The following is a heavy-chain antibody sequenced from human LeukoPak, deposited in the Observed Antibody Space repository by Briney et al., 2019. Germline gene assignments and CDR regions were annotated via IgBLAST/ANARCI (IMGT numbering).Heavy chain of an antibody. V-gene: IGHV4-59*01. CDR2: IYYSGST. CDR3: ARVYYSSSYDYWYFDL. CDR1: GGYINNYY. J-gene: IGHJ2*01. Sequence: SETLSLTCTVSGGYINNYYWSWSRQPAGKGLEWIGYIYYSGSTNYNPSLKSRVTISVDTSKKQLSLKLSSVTAADTAVYYCARVYYSSSYDYWYFDLWGRGTLVTVSS. D-gene: IGHD6-13*01.